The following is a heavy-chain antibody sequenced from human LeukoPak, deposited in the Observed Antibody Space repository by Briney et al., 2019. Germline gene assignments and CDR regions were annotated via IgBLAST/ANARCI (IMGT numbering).Heavy chain of an antibody. V-gene: IGHV3-30-3*01. D-gene: IGHD3-10*01. CDR1: GFTFSSYT. CDR3: AREIPRSGSYYNPFDY. J-gene: IGHJ4*02. Sequence: PGRSLSFSCAASGFTFSSYTMHWVRQAPGKGLEWVAVISYDGSNKYYADSVKGRFTISRDNSKNTLYLQMNSLRAEDTAVYYCAREIPRSGSYYNPFDYWGQGTLVTVSS. CDR2: ISYDGSNK.